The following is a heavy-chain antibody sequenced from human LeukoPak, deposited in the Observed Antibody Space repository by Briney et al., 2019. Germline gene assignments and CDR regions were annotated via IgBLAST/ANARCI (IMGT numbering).Heavy chain of an antibody. D-gene: IGHD2-15*01. CDR3: AKQLGYCSDGSCYFPY. Sequence: GGSLRLPCAASGFTFSSSAMSWVRQAPGKGLEWVSAISNNGGYTYYADSVQGRFTISRDNSKSTLCLQLNSLRAEDTAVYYCAKQLGYCSDGSCYFPYWGQGTLVTVSS. CDR2: ISNNGGYT. CDR1: GFTFSSSA. V-gene: IGHV3-23*01. J-gene: IGHJ4*02.